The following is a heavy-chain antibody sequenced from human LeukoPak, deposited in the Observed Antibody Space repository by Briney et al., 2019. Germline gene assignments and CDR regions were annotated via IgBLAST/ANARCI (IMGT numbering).Heavy chain of an antibody. Sequence: GRSLRLSCAASGFTFSNYAMHWVRQAPGKGLEWVAVISYDGSNKYYADSVKGRFTISRDNSKNTLYLQMNSLRAEDTAVYYCANLGYRSSWSADYYYYYYMDVWGKGTTVTVSS. CDR3: ANLGYRSSWSADYYYYYYMDV. J-gene: IGHJ6*03. D-gene: IGHD6-13*01. V-gene: IGHV3-30*01. CDR1: GFTFSNYA. CDR2: ISYDGSNK.